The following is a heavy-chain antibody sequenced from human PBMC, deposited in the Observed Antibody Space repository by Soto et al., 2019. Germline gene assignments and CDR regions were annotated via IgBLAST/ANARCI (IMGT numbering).Heavy chain of an antibody. J-gene: IGHJ4*02. V-gene: IGHV3-21*01. CDR2: ISSSSSYI. D-gene: IGHD1-26*01. CDR1: GFTFSSYS. CDR3: ARGGGSYDY. Sequence: EVPLVESGGGLVKPGGSLRLSCAASGFTFSSYSMNWVRQAPGKGLEWVSSISSSSSYIYYADSVKGRLTSSRDNAKNSLYLQMNSRRAEDTAVYYCARGGGSYDYWGQGTLVTVSS.